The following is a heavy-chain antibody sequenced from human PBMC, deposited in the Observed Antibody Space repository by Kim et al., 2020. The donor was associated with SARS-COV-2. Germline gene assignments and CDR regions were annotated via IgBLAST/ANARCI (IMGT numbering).Heavy chain of an antibody. CDR3: ARHDGSGSYYRINIPFDP. J-gene: IGHJ5*02. Sequence: TRVTISVDTSKNQFSLKLSSVTAADTAVYYCARHDGSGSYYRINIPFDPWGQGTLVTVSS. V-gene: IGHV4-39*01. D-gene: IGHD3-10*01.